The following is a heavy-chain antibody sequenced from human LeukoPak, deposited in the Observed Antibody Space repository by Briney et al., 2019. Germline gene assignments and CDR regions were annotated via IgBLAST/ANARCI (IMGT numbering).Heavy chain of an antibody. J-gene: IGHJ4*02. V-gene: IGHV4-34*01. CDR3: ARFRGFGGYSSRLGTGYFEY. CDR2: INHSGST. D-gene: IGHD6-19*01. CDR1: GGSFSVYY. Sequence: SETLSLTCAVYGGSFSVYYWSWIRQPPGKGLEWIGEINHSGSTNYNPSLKSRVTISVDTSKNQFSLKLSSVTGADTAVYYCARFRGFGGYSSRLGTGYFEYWGQGTLVTVSS.